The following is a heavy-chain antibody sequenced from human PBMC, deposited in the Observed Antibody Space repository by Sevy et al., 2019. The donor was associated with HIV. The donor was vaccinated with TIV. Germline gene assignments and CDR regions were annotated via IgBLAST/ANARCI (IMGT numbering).Heavy chain of an antibody. CDR2: VSGSGRYT. CDR3: AKGYCSGGSCPRDYYYYGMDV. Sequence: GGSLRLSCAASEFTFSSYAMSWVRQAPGKGLEWVSSVSGSGRYTYDADSVGGRFTNSRDNSKNSLYVQMNSLRAEDTAVYFCAKGYCSGGSCPRDYYYYGMDVWGQGTTVTVSS. D-gene: IGHD2-15*01. J-gene: IGHJ6*02. CDR1: EFTFSSYA. V-gene: IGHV3-23*01.